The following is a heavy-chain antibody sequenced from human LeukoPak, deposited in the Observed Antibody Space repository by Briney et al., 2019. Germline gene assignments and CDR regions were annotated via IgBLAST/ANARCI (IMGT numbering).Heavy chain of an antibody. D-gene: IGHD2-8*01. J-gene: IGHJ3*02. CDR2: VNHTGNT. V-gene: IGHV4-34*01. CDR1: GGSFGGYY. Sequence: PRETLSPACSVYGGSFGGYYWSWIRQTPGKGPEWIGEVNHTGNTNYNPSLTGRVTISVDTSKNQYSLKLSSVTAADTAVYYCARAYIVPTGGAFDNWGQGTMVTVSS. CDR3: ARAYIVPTGGAFDN.